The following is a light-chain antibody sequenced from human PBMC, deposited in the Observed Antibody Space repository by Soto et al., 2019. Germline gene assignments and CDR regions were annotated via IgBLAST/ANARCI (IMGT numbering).Light chain of an antibody. CDR1: SSDVGDYNY. Sequence: QSVLTQPASVSGSPGQSITISCTGTSSDVGDYNYVSWYQQHPGKVPKLMIYEVSYRPSGVSNRFSGSKSGNTASLTISGLQAEDEADYYCASYTSSSTWVFGAGTQLTV. CDR3: ASYTSSSTWV. CDR2: EVS. J-gene: IGLJ3*02. V-gene: IGLV2-14*01.